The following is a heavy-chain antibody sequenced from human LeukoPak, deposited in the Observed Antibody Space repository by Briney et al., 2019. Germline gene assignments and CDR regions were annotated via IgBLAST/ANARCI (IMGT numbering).Heavy chain of an antibody. CDR3: ARYYDSSGYDFDY. CDR1: GYTFTSYD. D-gene: IGHD3-22*01. CDR2: MNPNSGNT. Sequence: WASVKVSCKASGYTFTSYDINWVRQATGQGLEWMGWMNPNSGNTGYAQKFQGRVTMTRNTSISTAYMELSNLRSEDTAVYYCARYYDSSGYDFDYWGQGTPFTVSS. J-gene: IGHJ4*02. V-gene: IGHV1-8*01.